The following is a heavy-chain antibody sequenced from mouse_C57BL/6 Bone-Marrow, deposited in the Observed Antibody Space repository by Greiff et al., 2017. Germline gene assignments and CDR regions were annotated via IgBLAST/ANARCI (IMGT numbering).Heavy chain of an antibody. Sequence: QVQLQQSGAELVRPGTSVKLSCKASGYTFTSYWMHWVKQRPGQGLEWIGVIDPSDSYTNYNQKFKGKATLTVDPSSSTAYMQLSSLTSEDSAVYYCARFSWDWFAYWGQGTLVTVSA. D-gene: IGHD4-1*01. V-gene: IGHV1-59*01. CDR1: GYTFTSYW. J-gene: IGHJ3*01. CDR2: IDPSDSYT. CDR3: ARFSWDWFAY.